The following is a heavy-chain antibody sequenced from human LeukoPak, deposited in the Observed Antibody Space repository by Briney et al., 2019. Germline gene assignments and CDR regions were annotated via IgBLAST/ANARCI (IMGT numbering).Heavy chain of an antibody. D-gene: IGHD1-26*01. CDR3: ARRGAATDAFDI. CDR1: GFTVRSYG. CDR2: IRYDGSNK. V-gene: IGHV3-30*02. Sequence: GGSLRLSCAASGFTVRSYGMHWVRQTPGKGLEWVAFIRYDGSNKYYADSVKGRFTISRDNSKNTLYLQMNSLRAEDTAVYYCARRGAATDAFDIWGQGTMVTVSS. J-gene: IGHJ3*02.